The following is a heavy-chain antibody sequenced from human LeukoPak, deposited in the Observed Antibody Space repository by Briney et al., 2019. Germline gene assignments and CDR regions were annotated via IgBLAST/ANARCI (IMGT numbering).Heavy chain of an antibody. Sequence: GGSLRLSCAASEFTFSSCAMSWVSQAPGEGLEWVSVISGSGGSTYYADSVKGRFTISRDNSKNTLYLQMNSLRAEDTAVYYCAKARGRDGYKDELDYWGQGTLVTVSS. CDR2: ISGSGGST. CDR1: EFTFSSCA. CDR3: AKARGRDGYKDELDY. D-gene: IGHD5-24*01. J-gene: IGHJ4*02. V-gene: IGHV3-23*01.